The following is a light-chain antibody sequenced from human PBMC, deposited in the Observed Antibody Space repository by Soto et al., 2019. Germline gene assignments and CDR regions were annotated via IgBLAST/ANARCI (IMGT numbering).Light chain of an antibody. CDR2: DAS. CDR1: QSISSW. CDR3: QQYKSYWT. Sequence: DIQMTQSRSTLSASVGDRVTITCRASQSISSWLAWYQQKPGKAPKLLIYDASSLESGVPSRFSGSGSGTEFTLTISSLQPDDFATYYCQQYKSYWTFGQGTKVDIK. J-gene: IGKJ1*01. V-gene: IGKV1-5*01.